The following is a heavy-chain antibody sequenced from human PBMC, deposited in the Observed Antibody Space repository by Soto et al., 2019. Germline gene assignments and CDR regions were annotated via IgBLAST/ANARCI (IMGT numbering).Heavy chain of an antibody. CDR3: ARALRFAGGYYYYGMDV. Sequence: QVQLQQWGAGLLKPSETLSLTCAVYGGSFSGSYWSWIRQPPGKGLEWIGEINHSGSTNYNPSLKSRVTISVDTSKNQYSMNLSSVTAAGTAGYYVARALRFAGGYYYYGMDVWGQGTTVTVSS. D-gene: IGHD3-3*01. CDR1: GGSFSGSY. CDR2: INHSGST. V-gene: IGHV4-34*01. J-gene: IGHJ6*02.